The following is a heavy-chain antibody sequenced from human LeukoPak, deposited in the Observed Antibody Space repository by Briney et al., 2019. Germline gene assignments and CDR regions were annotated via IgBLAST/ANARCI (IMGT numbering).Heavy chain of an antibody. CDR2: VNYRGST. D-gene: IGHD4-17*01. J-gene: IGHJ4*02. V-gene: IGHV4-59*01. CDR1: GGPINNYS. Sequence: WETLSLTCTVSGGPINNYSWSWIRQPPGKGLEWIGYVNYRGSTDYNPSVQSRVTFSVDTSKNQFSLKLNSVTAADTAVYYCARGGDYGDLRYFDYCGQGTLATVS. CDR3: ARGGDYGDLRYFDY.